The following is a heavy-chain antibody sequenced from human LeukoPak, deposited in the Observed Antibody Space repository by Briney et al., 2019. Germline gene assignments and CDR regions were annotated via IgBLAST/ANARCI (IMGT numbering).Heavy chain of an antibody. CDR2: INPNSGGT. CDR1: GYTFTGYY. D-gene: IGHD3-22*01. Sequence: ASVKVSCKASGYTFTGYYMHWVRQAPGQGLEWMGWINPNSGGTNYAQKFQGRVTMTRDTSIGTAYMELSRLRSDDTAVYYCARGGDYYDSSGQGFDYWGQGTLVTVSS. J-gene: IGHJ4*02. V-gene: IGHV1-2*02. CDR3: ARGGDYYDSSGQGFDY.